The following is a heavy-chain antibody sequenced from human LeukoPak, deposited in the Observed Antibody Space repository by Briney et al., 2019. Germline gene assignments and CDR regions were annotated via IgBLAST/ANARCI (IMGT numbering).Heavy chain of an antibody. J-gene: IGHJ4*02. CDR2: IRNDGSNK. D-gene: IGHD2-2*01. CDR3: AKAALGRGFCSTTSCFLDS. Sequence: GGSLRLSCAASEFTFSTYGMHWVRQAPGKGLEWVAFIRNDGSNKYHGDSVKGRFTISRDNSKNTLYLQMNSLRVEATAVYYCAKAALGRGFCSTTSCFLDSWGQGTLVTVSS. V-gene: IGHV3-30*02. CDR1: EFTFSTYG.